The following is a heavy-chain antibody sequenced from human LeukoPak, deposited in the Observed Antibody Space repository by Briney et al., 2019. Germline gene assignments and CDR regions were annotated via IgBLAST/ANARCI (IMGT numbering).Heavy chain of an antibody. CDR1: GFTFSSYG. CDR2: IWYDGSNK. Sequence: GGSLRLSCAASGFTFSSYGMHWVRQAPGKGLEWVAVIWYDGSNKYYADSVKGRFTISRDNSKNTLYLQMNSLRAEDTAVYYCAGYYYDSSGYYYYYYGMDVWGQGTTVTVSS. D-gene: IGHD3-22*01. V-gene: IGHV3-33*01. J-gene: IGHJ6*02. CDR3: AGYYYDSSGYYYYYYGMDV.